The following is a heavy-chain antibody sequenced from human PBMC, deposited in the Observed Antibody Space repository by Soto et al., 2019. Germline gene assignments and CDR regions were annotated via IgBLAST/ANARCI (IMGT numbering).Heavy chain of an antibody. V-gene: IGHV3-30-3*01. CDR2: ISYDGSNK. D-gene: IGHD3-22*01. CDR1: GFTFSSYA. Sequence: QVQLVESGGGVVQPGRSLRLSCAASGFTFSSYAMHWVRQAPGKGLEWVAVISYDGSNKYYADSVKGRFTISRDNSKNTLYLQMNSLRAEDTAVYYCARDGAIRILGYYYDSSGYSPLDYWGQGTLVTVSS. CDR3: ARDGAIRILGYYYDSSGYSPLDY. J-gene: IGHJ4*02.